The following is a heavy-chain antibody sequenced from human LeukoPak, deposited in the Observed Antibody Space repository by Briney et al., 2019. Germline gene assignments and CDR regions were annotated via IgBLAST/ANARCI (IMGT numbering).Heavy chain of an antibody. Sequence: GRSLRLSCAASGFTFSSYAMHWVRQAPGKGLEWVSYISSSGSTIYYADSVKGRFTISRDNAKNSLYLQMNSLRAEDTAVYYCASEGIYDSSGYYDYWGQGTLVTVSS. D-gene: IGHD3-22*01. V-gene: IGHV3-48*04. J-gene: IGHJ4*02. CDR1: GFTFSSYA. CDR3: ASEGIYDSSGYYDY. CDR2: ISSSGSTI.